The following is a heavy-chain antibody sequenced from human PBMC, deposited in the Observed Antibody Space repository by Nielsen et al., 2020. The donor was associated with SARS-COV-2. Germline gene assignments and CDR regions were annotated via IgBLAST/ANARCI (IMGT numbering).Heavy chain of an antibody. J-gene: IGHJ4*02. Sequence: GGSLRLSCAASGLTFSNYGMNWVRQVPGKGLAWVAHINSDGSRTNYAESVKGRFTISRDNAENTQYLHMNSLRADDTAVYYCVRVRDDGYYYDTGPFDHWGQGTLVTVSS. CDR1: GLTFSNYG. CDR2: INSDGSRT. D-gene: IGHD3-22*01. CDR3: VRVRDDGYYYDTGPFDH. V-gene: IGHV3-74*01.